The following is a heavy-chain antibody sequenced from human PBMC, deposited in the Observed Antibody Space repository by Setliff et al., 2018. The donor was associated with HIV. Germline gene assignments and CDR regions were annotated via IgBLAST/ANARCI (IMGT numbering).Heavy chain of an antibody. J-gene: IGHJ6*03. D-gene: IGHD4-17*01. CDR3: VGIYADYSYYLDV. CDR2: IYASGNT. CDR1: GGSINSANYY. V-gene: IGHV4-61*02. Sequence: PSETLSLTCTVSGGSINSANYYWSWIRLPAGKGLEWVGRIYASGNTNYNPSLQSRVTILIDPSKNQFSLRLSSVTAADTAIYCCVGIYADYSYYLDVWGKGTTVTVSS.